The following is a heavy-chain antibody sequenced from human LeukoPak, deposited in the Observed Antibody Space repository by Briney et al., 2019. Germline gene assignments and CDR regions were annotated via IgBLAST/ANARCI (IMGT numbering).Heavy chain of an antibody. CDR1: GYTFTGYY. D-gene: IGHD1-26*01. J-gene: IGHJ6*04. CDR3: ARGVLGAASTPRDV. V-gene: IGHV1-2*02. CDR2: INPNSGGT. Sequence: ASVKVSCKASGYTFTGYYMHWVRQAPGQGLEWMGWINPNSGGTNYAQKFQGRVTMTRDTSISTAYMELSRLRSDDTAVYYCARGVLGAASTPRDVWGKGTTVTVSS.